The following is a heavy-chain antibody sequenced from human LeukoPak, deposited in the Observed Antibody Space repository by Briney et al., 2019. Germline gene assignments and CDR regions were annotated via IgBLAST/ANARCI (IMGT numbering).Heavy chain of an antibody. CDR2: IYYGAAT. V-gene: IGHV4-59*01. J-gene: IGHJ4*02. CDR1: GGSISSYY. CDR3: ARDGLTGYSYGYHY. D-gene: IGHD5-18*01. Sequence: PSETLSLTCTVSGGSISSYYWSWIRQPPGKGLEWIGYIYYGAATNYNPSLKSRVTISVDTSKNQFSLKLSSVTAADTAVYYCARDGLTGYSYGYHYWGQGTLVTVSS.